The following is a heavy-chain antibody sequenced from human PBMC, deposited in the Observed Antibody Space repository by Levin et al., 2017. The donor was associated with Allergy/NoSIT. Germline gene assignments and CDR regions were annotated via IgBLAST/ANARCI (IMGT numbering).Heavy chain of an antibody. Sequence: SGGSLRLSCKGSGYSFSSYWIGWVRQMPGKGLEWMGIIYPGDSDTRYSPSFQGQVTISADKSISTAYLQWSSLKASDTAMYYCARRQVYSYGPDFDYWGQGTLVTVSS. CDR3: ARRQVYSYGPDFDY. J-gene: IGHJ4*02. CDR1: GYSFSSYW. V-gene: IGHV5-51*01. CDR2: IYPGDSDT. D-gene: IGHD5-18*01.